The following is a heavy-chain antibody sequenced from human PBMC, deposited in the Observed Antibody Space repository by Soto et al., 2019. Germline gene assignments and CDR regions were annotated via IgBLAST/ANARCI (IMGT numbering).Heavy chain of an antibody. CDR3: AIEAAYCGGDCYYPCRWFDP. J-gene: IGHJ5*02. CDR1: GFTFSSYA. D-gene: IGHD2-21*02. CDR2: ISYDGSNK. V-gene: IGHV3-30-3*01. Sequence: QVQLVESGGGVVQPGRSLRLSCAASGFTFSSYAMHWVRQAPGKGLEWVAVISYDGSNKYYADSVKGRFTISRDNSKNTLYRQMNSLRAEDTAVYYCAIEAAYCGGDCYYPCRWFDPWGQGTLVTVSS.